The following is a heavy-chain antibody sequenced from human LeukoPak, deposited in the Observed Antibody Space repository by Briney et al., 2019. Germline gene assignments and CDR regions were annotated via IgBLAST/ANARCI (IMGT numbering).Heavy chain of an antibody. V-gene: IGHV4-59*01. CDR2: IYYSGST. J-gene: IGHJ4*02. CDR1: GGSISSYY. Sequence: SETLSLTCTVPGGSISSYYWSWIRQPPGKGLEWIGYIYYSGSTNYNPSLKSRVTISVDTSKNQFSLKLSSVTAADTAVYYCARGAPGYCSSTTCPLDYWGQGTLVTVSS. D-gene: IGHD2-2*01. CDR3: ARGAPGYCSSTTCPLDY.